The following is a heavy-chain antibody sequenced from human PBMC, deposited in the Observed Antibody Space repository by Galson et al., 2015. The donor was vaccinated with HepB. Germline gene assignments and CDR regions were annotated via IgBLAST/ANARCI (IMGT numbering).Heavy chain of an antibody. D-gene: IGHD4-17*01. Sequence: SVKVSCKASGYTFSSYSINWVRQAPGQGLEWMGWISAYNGNTNYAQNLQDRVTMTTDTSTSTAYMELRSLRSDDTAVYYCARGMGAPDYGGYGKYYFDYWGQGTLVTVSS. V-gene: IGHV1-18*01. CDR2: ISAYNGNT. CDR1: GYTFSSYS. J-gene: IGHJ4*02. CDR3: ARGMGAPDYGGYGKYYFDY.